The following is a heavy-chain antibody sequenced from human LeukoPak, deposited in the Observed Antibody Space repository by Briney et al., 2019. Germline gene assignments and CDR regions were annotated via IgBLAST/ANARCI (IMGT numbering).Heavy chain of an antibody. CDR2: INPNSGGT. CDR3: ARGGPYDSSGYYDWFEP. CDR1: GYTFTGYY. J-gene: IGHJ5*02. D-gene: IGHD3-22*01. Sequence: ASVKVSCKASGYTFTGYYMHWVRQAPGQGLEWMGWINPNSGGTNYAQKFQGRVTMTRDTSISTAYMELSRLRSDDTAVYYCARGGPYDSSGYYDWFEPWGQGTLVTVSS. V-gene: IGHV1-2*02.